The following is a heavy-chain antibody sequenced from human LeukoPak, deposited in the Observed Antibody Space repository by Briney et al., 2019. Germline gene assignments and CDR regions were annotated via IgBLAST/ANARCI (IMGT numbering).Heavy chain of an antibody. CDR1: GGSFSDYY. Sequence: PSETLSLTCAVYGGSFSDYYWSWIRQPPGKGLEWIGEINHSGSTDYNPSLKSRVTISVDTSKNQFSLKLSPVTAAGTAVYYCAYSSGFQQQWGQGTLVTVSS. D-gene: IGHD3-22*01. J-gene: IGHJ1*01. CDR2: INHSGST. CDR3: AYSSGFQQQ. V-gene: IGHV4-34*01.